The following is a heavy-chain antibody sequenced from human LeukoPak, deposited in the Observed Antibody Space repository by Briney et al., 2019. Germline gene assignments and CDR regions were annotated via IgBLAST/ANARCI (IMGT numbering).Heavy chain of an antibody. V-gene: IGHV3-21*01. CDR3: ARGGSSWYVSY. Sequence: GRSLRLSCAASGFTFSSYSMNWVRQAPGKGLEWVSSISSSSSYIYYADSVKGRFTISRDNAKNSLYLQMNSLRAEDTAVYYCARGGSSWYVSYWGQGTLVTVSS. CDR1: GFTFSSYS. D-gene: IGHD6-13*01. CDR2: ISSSSSYI. J-gene: IGHJ4*02.